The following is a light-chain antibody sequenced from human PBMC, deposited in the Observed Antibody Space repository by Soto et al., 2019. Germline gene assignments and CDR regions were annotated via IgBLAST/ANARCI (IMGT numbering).Light chain of an antibody. CDR1: REVGSK. Sequence: TLFPATPSFSPGESATLSCRGGREVGSKFAWYQQKHPEAPRLLIYSASTRATGIPARLSGSGCGTEFTLTISSLQYEDVAVYYCHQYNHWLTWTFGQGTKVDIK. J-gene: IGKJ1*01. CDR3: HQYNHWLTWT. V-gene: IGKV3-15*01. CDR2: SAS.